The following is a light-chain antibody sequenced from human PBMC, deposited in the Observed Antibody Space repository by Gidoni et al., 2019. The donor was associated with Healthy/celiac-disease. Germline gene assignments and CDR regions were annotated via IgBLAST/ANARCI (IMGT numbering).Light chain of an antibody. CDR1: SSNIGAGYD. CDR2: GNS. J-gene: IGLJ2*01. V-gene: IGLV1-40*01. Sequence: QSVLTQPPSVSGAPGQRVTISCTGSSSNIGAGYDVHWYQQLPGTAPKLLIYGNSNRPSGVPDLFSGSKSGTSASLAITGLQAEDEADYYCQSYDSSLSRGVFGGGTKLTVL. CDR3: QSYDSSLSRGV.